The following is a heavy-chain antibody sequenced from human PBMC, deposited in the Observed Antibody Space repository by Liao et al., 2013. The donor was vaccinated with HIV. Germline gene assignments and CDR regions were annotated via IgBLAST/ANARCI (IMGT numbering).Heavy chain of an antibody. V-gene: IGHV4-39*07. CDR3: ARGEKWGLDY. D-gene: IGHD2-21*01. J-gene: IGHJ4*02. Sequence: QVQLLESGPGLVKPSQTLSLTCAVSGGSISSGDYYWVWIRQPPGKGLEWIASIYYSGSTHYNPSLNSRVTISVDTSKNQFSLKVNSVTAADTAVYYCARGEKWGLDYWGQGAPVTVSS. CDR2: IYYSGST. CDR1: GGSISSGDYY.